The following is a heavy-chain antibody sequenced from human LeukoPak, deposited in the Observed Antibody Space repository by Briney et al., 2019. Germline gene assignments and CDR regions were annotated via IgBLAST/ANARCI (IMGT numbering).Heavy chain of an antibody. J-gene: IGHJ6*02. V-gene: IGHV4-39*01. CDR2: IYYSGST. Sequence: SETLSLTCTVSGGSISSSSYYWGSIRQPPGKGLEWIRSIYYSGSTYYNPSLKSLVTISVDTSKNQFSLRLSSVTAADTAVYYCANGDGGRGVLRFLEWLPRAQDVWGQGTTVTVSS. CDR3: ANGDGGRGVLRFLEWLPRAQDV. CDR1: GGSISSSSYY. D-gene: IGHD3-3*01.